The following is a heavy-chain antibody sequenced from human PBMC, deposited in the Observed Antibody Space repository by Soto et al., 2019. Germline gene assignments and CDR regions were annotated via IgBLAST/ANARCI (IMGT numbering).Heavy chain of an antibody. CDR3: ARDQGSHPGD. D-gene: IGHD6-13*01. CDR2: IHHSGST. J-gene: IGHJ4*02. Sequence: QVQLQESGPGLVRPSGTVSPTCAGSGLSISSDNGGSWPSQPPGKGLEWIGEIHHSGSTNYNPSLKSRVTMSVVPSKDLFSLTLNSVTAADTAFYYCARDQGSHPGDWGQGTLVSVSS. V-gene: IGHV4-4*02. CDR1: GLSISSDNG.